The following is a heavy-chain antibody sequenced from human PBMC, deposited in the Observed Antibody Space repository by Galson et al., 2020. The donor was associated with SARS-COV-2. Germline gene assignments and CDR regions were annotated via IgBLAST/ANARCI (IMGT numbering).Heavy chain of an antibody. V-gene: IGHV3-33*01. CDR1: GFTFSSYG. CDR3: ARDGTYYYDSSGYLQRPYYYYYGMDV. CDR2: IWYDGSNK. Sequence: GGSLRLSCAASGFTFSSYGMHWVRQAPGKGLERVAVIWYDGSNKYYADSVKGRFTITRDNSKNTLYLQMNSLRAEDTAVYYCARDGTYYYDSSGYLQRPYYYYYGMDVWGQGTTVTVSS. D-gene: IGHD3-22*01. J-gene: IGHJ6*02.